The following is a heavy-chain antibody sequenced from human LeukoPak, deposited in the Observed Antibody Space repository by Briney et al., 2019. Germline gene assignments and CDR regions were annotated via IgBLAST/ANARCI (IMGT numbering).Heavy chain of an antibody. Sequence: KPSETLSLTCTVSGGSISSYYWSWIRQPPGKGLEWIGYIYYSGSTNYNPSLKSRVTISVDTSKNQFSLKLSSVTAADTAVYYCARVVRGLVKVRYYFDYWGQGTLVTVSS. CDR1: GGSISSYY. D-gene: IGHD6-19*01. CDR2: IYYSGST. CDR3: ARVVRGLVKVRYYFDY. V-gene: IGHV4-59*01. J-gene: IGHJ4*02.